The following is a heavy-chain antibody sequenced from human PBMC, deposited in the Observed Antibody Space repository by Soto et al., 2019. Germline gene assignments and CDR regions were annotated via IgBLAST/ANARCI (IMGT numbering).Heavy chain of an antibody. J-gene: IGHJ4*02. CDR3: AREVSKISYYFDY. CDR2: IYYSGST. D-gene: IGHD3-16*02. Sequence: QVQLQESGPGLVKPSQTLSLTCTVSGGSISSGDYYWSWIRQPPGKGLEWIGYIYYSGSTYYNPSLKSRVXXSXDXXKNQFSLKLSSVTAADTAVYYCAREVSKISYYFDYWGQGTLVTVSS. V-gene: IGHV4-30-4*01. CDR1: GGSISSGDYY.